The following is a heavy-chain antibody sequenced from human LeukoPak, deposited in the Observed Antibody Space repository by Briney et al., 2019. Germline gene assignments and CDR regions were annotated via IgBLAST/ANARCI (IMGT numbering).Heavy chain of an antibody. J-gene: IGHJ5*02. V-gene: IGHV1-3*01. Sequence: ASVKVSCKASGYTFTSYAMHWVRQAPGQRLEWMGWINAGNGNTKYSQKFQGRVTMTTDTSTSTAYMELRSLRSDDTAVYYCARVPYYDSSGYYSNWFDPWGQGTLVTVSS. D-gene: IGHD3-22*01. CDR1: GYTFTSYA. CDR3: ARVPYYDSSGYYSNWFDP. CDR2: INAGNGNT.